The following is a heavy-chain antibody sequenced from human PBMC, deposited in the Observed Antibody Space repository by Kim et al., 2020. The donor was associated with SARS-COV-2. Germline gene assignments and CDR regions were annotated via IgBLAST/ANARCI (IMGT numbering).Heavy chain of an antibody. CDR2: IYYSGST. CDR1: GGSISSSSYY. J-gene: IGHJ4*02. V-gene: IGHV4-39*01. D-gene: IGHD3-10*02. Sequence: SETLSLTCTVSGGSISSSSYYWGWIRQPPGKGLEWIGSIYYSGSTYYNPSLKSRVTISVDTSKNQFSLKLSSVTAADTAVYYCARHCSGEYLDYWGQGTLVTVSS. CDR3: ARHCSGEYLDY.